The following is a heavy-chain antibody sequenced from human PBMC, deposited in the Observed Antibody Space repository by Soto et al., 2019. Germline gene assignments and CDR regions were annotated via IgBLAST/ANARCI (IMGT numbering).Heavy chain of an antibody. V-gene: IGHV2-5*02. CDR2: IYWDDDK. CDR3: AHSGCISTSCYPTGWFDP. CDR1: GFSLSTSGVG. J-gene: IGHJ5*02. D-gene: IGHD2-2*01. Sequence: QITLKESGPPLVKPTQTLTLTCTFSGFSLSTSGVGVGWIRQPPGKALEWLALIYWDDDKRYSPSLKSRLTITKDTSQNQVVLTMTNMDPVDTATYYCAHSGCISTSCYPTGWFDPWGQGTLVTVSS.